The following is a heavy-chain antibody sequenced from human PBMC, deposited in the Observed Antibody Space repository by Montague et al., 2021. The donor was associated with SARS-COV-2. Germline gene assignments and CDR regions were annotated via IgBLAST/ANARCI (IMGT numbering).Heavy chain of an antibody. D-gene: IGHD4-17*01. V-gene: IGHV4-59*11. Sequence: SETLSLTCTVSGGSISNHYWSWIRQTPGKGLEWIGYISNSGFTNDNPSLKNRVTTSVDTSNNQFSLKLNSVTAADTAVYYCARVRKDDYGDNCFDYWGQGTLVTVSS. J-gene: IGHJ4*02. CDR1: GGSISNHY. CDR2: ISNSGFT. CDR3: ARVRKDDYGDNCFDY.